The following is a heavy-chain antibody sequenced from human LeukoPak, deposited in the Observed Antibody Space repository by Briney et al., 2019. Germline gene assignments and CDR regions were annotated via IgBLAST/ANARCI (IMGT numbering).Heavy chain of an antibody. CDR1: GYTFTGYY. CDR3: ARGGTAPI. D-gene: IGHD3-16*01. Sequence: ASVKVSCKASGYTFTGYYMHWVRQAPGQGLEWMGWVNTNSDGTNYAQKFQGRVTMTRDTSISTAYMDLSRLTSDDTAVYYCARGGTAPIWGQGTLVTVSS. CDR2: VNTNSDGT. J-gene: IGHJ4*02. V-gene: IGHV1-2*02.